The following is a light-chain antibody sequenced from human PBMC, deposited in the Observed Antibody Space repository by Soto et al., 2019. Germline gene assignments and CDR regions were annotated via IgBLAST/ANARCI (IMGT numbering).Light chain of an antibody. CDR1: QRVTTN. J-gene: IGKJ5*01. Sequence: EIVMTQSPDTLSVSPGERATLSCRASQRVTTNVAWYQQRPGQAPRLLVYGPSTRATGVPARFSGSRSGTDFKLTISGMESEDFGVYYCHQYNNWPITFGQGTRLELK. CDR3: HQYNNWPIT. CDR2: GPS. V-gene: IGKV3-15*01.